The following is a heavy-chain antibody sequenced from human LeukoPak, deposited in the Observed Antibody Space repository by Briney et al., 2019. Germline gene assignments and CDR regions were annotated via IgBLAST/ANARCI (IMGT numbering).Heavy chain of an antibody. J-gene: IGHJ4*02. D-gene: IGHD1-26*01. CDR2: INWNGGNI. CDR1: GFTFDDYA. CDR3: ARDPPGRAYFDY. Sequence: PGRSLRLSCAASGFTFDDYAMHWVRQAPGKGLEWVSGINWNGGNIGYADSVKGRFTISRDNAKNSLYLQMNSLRAEDTAVYYCARDPPGRAYFDYWGQGTLVTVSS. V-gene: IGHV3-9*01.